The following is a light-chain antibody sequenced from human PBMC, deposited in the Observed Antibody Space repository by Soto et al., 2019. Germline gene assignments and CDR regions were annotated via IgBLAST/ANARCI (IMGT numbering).Light chain of an antibody. V-gene: IGKV3-15*01. Sequence: EIVMTQSPATLSMSSGERATLSCRASQSVSSNLAWYQQKPGQAPRLLIYGASTRATGIPARFSGSGSGTELTLTISSLQSEDFAVYYCQHYNNWPRTFGQGTKVEIK. CDR3: QHYNNWPRT. CDR2: GAS. J-gene: IGKJ1*01. CDR1: QSVSSN.